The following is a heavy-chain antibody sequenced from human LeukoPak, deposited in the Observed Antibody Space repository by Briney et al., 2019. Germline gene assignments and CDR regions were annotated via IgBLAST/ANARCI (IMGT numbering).Heavy chain of an antibody. D-gene: IGHD5-24*01. J-gene: IGHJ3*02. CDR3: ARGRSIQSWLQLAGAFDI. V-gene: IGHV4-34*01. CDR1: GGSFSGYY. CDR2: INHSGST. Sequence: SETLSLTCAVYGGSFSGYYWSWIRQPPGKGPEWIGEINHSGSTNYNPSLKSRVTISVDASKNQFSLKLSSVTAADTAVYYCARGRSIQSWLQLAGAFDIWGQGTMVTVSS.